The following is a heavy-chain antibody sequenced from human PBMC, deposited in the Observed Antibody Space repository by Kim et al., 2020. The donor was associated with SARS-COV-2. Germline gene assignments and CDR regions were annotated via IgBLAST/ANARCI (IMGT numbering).Heavy chain of an antibody. CDR3: ARVVDCSSTSCHSNYGMNAFDI. D-gene: IGHD2-2*02. V-gene: IGHV4-59*01. J-gene: IGHJ3*02. CDR2: IYYSGST. Sequence: SETLSLTCTVSGGSISSYYWSWIRQPPGKGLEWIGYIYYSGSTNYNPSLKSRVTISVDTSKNPFSLKLSSVTAADTAVYYCARVVDCSSTSCHSNYGMNAFDIWGQGKMGTVSS. CDR1: GGSISSYY.